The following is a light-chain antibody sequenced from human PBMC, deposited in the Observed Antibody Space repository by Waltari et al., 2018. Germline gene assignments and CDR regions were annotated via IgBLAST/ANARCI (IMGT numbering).Light chain of an antibody. CDR3: QQSYSPLRT. CDR2: AAS. Sequence: DIQITQSPSSLSASIADRVTITCRASQSISKYLNWYQQKSGKAPKVLIYAASSLQSGVPSRFSGSGSGTDFTLTISSLQPEDFATYDCQQSYSPLRTFGQGTKVEIK. CDR1: QSISKY. J-gene: IGKJ1*01. V-gene: IGKV1-39*01.